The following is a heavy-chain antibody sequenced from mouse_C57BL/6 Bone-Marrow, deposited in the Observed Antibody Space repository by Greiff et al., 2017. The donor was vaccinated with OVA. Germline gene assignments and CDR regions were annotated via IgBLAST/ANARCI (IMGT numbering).Heavy chain of an antibody. V-gene: IGHV5-6*02. Sequence: DVMLVESGGDLVKPGGSLKLSCAASGFTFSSYGMSWVRQTPDKRLEWVATLSSGGSYTYYPDSVKGRFTISRDNAKNTLYLQMSSLKSEDTAMYYCARILLRYYFDYWGQGTTLTVSS. CDR3: ARILLRYYFDY. CDR1: GFTFSSYG. D-gene: IGHD1-1*01. CDR2: LSSGGSYT. J-gene: IGHJ2*01.